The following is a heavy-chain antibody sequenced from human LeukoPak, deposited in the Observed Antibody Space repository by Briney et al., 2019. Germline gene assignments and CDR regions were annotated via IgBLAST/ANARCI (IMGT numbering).Heavy chain of an antibody. CDR3: ASGTIFGVVRIFDY. J-gene: IGHJ4*02. V-gene: IGHV4-39*07. CDR2: IYHSGST. D-gene: IGHD3-3*01. CDR1: GGSISSSSYY. Sequence: SETLSLTCTVSGGSISSSSYYWGWIRQPPGKGLEWIGSIYHSGSTYYNPSLKSRVTISVDTSKNQFSLKLSSVTAADTAVYYCASGTIFGVVRIFDYWGQGTLVTVSS.